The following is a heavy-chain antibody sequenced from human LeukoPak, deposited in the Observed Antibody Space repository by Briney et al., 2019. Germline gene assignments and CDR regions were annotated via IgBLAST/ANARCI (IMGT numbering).Heavy chain of an antibody. V-gene: IGHV3-53*01. J-gene: IGHJ4*02. CDR3: ARVLGSVLDY. D-gene: IGHD3-10*01. Sequence: PGGSLRLSCAASGFAVSSNYMSWVRQAPGKGLEWVSIIYSGGSTYYADSVKGRFTISRDNSKNTLFLQLNSLRAEDTAVYYCARVLGSVLDYWGQGTLVTVSS. CDR2: IYSGGST. CDR1: GFAVSSNY.